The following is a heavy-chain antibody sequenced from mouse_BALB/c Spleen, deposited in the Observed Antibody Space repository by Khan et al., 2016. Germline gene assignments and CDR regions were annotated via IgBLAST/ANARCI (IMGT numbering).Heavy chain of an antibody. CDR1: GYNFTNYG. D-gene: IGHD2-3*01. Sequence: QIQLVQPGPELKKPGERVKNPCKASGYNFTNYGMNWVKQAPGKGLKWMGWINTYTGEPTYADDIKGRFAFSLETSASTGYLQINNLKNEDTATYFCTKGAMRYCAMGYWDQGTSVSVAS. J-gene: IGHJ4*01. CDR3: TKGAMRYCAMGY. CDR2: INTYTGEP. V-gene: IGHV9-3-1*01.